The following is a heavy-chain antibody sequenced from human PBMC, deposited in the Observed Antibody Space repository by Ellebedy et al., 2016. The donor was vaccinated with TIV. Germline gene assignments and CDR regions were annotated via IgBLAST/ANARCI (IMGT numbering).Heavy chain of an antibody. V-gene: IGHV3-33*01. J-gene: IGHJ4*02. D-gene: IGHD5-24*01. CDR2: IFYDGSNK. CDR1: GFIFSSYA. CDR3: ARGSGYNYPPEY. Sequence: GGSLRLSXAASGFIFSSYAMHWVRQAPGRGLEWVADIFYDGSNKYYADSVKGRFTISRDNSKNTLYLQMNSLRAEDTAVYYCARGSGYNYPPEYWGQGTLVSVSS.